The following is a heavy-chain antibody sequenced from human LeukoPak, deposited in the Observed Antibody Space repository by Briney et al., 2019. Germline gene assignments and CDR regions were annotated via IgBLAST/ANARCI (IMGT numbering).Heavy chain of an antibody. CDR3: ARGDQDFDF. CDR2: VYYRSKWSK. V-gene: IGHV6-1*01. CDR1: GDSVSSKSV. Sequence: SQTLSLTCGISGDSVSSKSVWNWIRESPSRGLEWLGRVYYRSKWSKNYAVSVKSRITINPDTSTNQFSLQLSSVTAEDTAVYYCARGDQDFDFWGQGTLVTVSS. J-gene: IGHJ4*02. D-gene: IGHD5-24*01.